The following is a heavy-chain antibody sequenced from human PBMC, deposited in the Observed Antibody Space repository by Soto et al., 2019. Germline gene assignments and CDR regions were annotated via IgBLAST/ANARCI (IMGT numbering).Heavy chain of an antibody. V-gene: IGHV3-64*04. Sequence: GGSLRLSCAASGFTFSHYAMHWVRQAPGKGLENVSGISPIGDSTDYAAPVKGRFTISRDDSKNTLYLQMNSLKTEDTAVYYCTTDKSPDYSNYAYYYYGMDVWGQGTTVTVSS. D-gene: IGHD4-4*01. CDR2: ISPIGDST. J-gene: IGHJ6*02. CDR3: TTDKSPDYSNYAYYYYGMDV. CDR1: GFTFSHYA.